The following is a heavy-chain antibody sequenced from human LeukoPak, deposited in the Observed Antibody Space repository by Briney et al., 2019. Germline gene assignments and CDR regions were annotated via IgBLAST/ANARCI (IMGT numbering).Heavy chain of an antibody. J-gene: IGHJ3*01. CDR1: GFTVTNNY. CDR2: VYGGGST. D-gene: IGHD1-26*01. CDR3: AKANPLIVGARAGGPINF. Sequence: GGSLRLSCAASGFTVTNNYISSVRQAPGKGLEWVSVVYGGGSTYYVDSVKGRFTLSRDNSKNTLYLQMNSLRTEDTAVYYCAKANPLIVGARAGGPINFWGQGTMVTVSS. V-gene: IGHV3-53*05.